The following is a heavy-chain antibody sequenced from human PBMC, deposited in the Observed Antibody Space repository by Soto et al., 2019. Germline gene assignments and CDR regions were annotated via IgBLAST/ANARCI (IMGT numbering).Heavy chain of an antibody. V-gene: IGHV3-33*01. D-gene: IGHD4-17*01. CDR2: IWYDGSNK. Sequence: GGSLRLSCAASGFTFSSYGMHWVRQAPGKGLEWVAVIWYDGSNKYYADSVKGRFTISRDNSKNTLYLQMNSLRAEDTAVYYCARAPRDYGYFDYWGQGTLVTVSS. CDR1: GFTFSSYG. CDR3: ARAPRDYGYFDY. J-gene: IGHJ4*02.